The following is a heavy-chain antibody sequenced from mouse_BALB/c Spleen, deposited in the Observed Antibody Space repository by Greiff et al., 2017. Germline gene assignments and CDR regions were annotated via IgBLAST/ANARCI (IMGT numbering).Heavy chain of an antibody. CDR2: IWGGGST. Sequence: QVQLKESGPGLVAPSQSLSITCTVSGFSLTDYGVSWIRQPPGKGLEWLGVIWGGGSTYYNSALKSRLCISKDNSKSHVFLKMNSLQTDDTAMYYCAEHYGGSCDVMDYWGQGTPVTVSA. D-gene: IGHD1-1*01. CDR3: AEHYGGSCDVMDY. CDR1: GFSLTDYG. J-gene: IGHJ4*01. V-gene: IGHV2-6-5*01.